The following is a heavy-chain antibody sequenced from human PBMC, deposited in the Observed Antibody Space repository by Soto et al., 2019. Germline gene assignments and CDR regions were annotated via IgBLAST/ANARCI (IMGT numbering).Heavy chain of an antibody. CDR3: ARHRHGLDY. V-gene: IGHV4-39*01. CDR1: GGSISSSSYS. CDR2: IYYSGST. Sequence: PSXTLSLPGTVSGGSISSSSYSWGLIRQPPGKGMEWIGSIYYSGSTYYNPSLKSRVTISVDTSKNQFSLKMSSVTAADTAVYYCARHRHGLDYWGQGTLVTVSS. J-gene: IGHJ4*02.